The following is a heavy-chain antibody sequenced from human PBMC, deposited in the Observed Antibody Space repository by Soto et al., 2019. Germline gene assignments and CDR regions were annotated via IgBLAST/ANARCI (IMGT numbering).Heavy chain of an antibody. CDR1: GFTFSSYW. Sequence: EVQLVESGGGLVQPGGSLRLSCAASGFTFSSYWMSWVRQAPGKGLEWVSNVNQDGSEKFYVDSVKGRFTISRDNAKNSMYLQMHSMRAEDTDVYYCERGRPVPDWGQGTLGTVSS. J-gene: IGHJ4*02. CDR3: ERGRPVPD. CDR2: VNQDGSEK. V-gene: IGHV3-7*01. D-gene: IGHD3-10*01.